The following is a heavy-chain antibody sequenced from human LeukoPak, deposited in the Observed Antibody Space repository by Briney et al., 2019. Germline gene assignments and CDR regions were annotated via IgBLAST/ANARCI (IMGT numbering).Heavy chain of an antibody. Sequence: GGSLRLSCAASGFTVSSNYMSWVRQAPGKGLEWVSVIYSGGSTYYTDSVKGRFTISRDNSKNTLYLQMNSLRAEDTAVYYCASTGDDYDSSGYYYYWGQGTLVTVSS. CDR1: GFTVSSNY. CDR2: IYSGGST. J-gene: IGHJ4*02. V-gene: IGHV3-66*01. D-gene: IGHD3-22*01. CDR3: ASTGDDYDSSGYYYY.